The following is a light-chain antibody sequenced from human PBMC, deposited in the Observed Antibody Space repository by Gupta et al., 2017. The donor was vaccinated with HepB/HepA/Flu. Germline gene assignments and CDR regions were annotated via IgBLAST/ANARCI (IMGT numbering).Light chain of an antibody. Sequence: QSALPQPASVSGSPGPSLTISCPGTSSDVGGYKYVSCYQQHPGKPHNLMIYDVSKRPAGVATRFSDSKPGNTAALTISGRKEEDEADYYCSADTSSSTLVFGGGTKLTVL. CDR3: SADTSSSTLV. V-gene: IGLV2-14*01. CDR1: SSDVGGYKY. J-gene: IGLJ2*01. CDR2: DVS.